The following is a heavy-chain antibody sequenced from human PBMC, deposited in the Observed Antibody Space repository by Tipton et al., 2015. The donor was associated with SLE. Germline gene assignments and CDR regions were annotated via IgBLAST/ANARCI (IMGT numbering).Heavy chain of an antibody. Sequence: TLSLTCSVFGGPIGSFYWSWIRQPAGQGLEWIVRIYNSGYTNYNPSLKSRVTMSVDMSKNQFSLKLTSVTAADMAIYYCARVDTIYSFDYWGQGALVTVSS. CDR3: ARVDTIYSFDY. V-gene: IGHV4-4*07. CDR1: GGPIGSFY. CDR2: IYNSGYT. D-gene: IGHD3/OR15-3a*01. J-gene: IGHJ4*02.